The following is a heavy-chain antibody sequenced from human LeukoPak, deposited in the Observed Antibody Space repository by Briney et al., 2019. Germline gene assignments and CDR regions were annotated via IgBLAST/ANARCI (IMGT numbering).Heavy chain of an antibody. J-gene: IGHJ4*02. D-gene: IGHD1-26*01. CDR2: INHSGST. Sequence: SETLSLTCAVYGGSFSGYYWSWIRQPPGKGLEWIGEINHSGSTNYNPSLKSRVTISVDTSKNQFSLKLSSVTAADTAVYYCARAVYRGSFDYRGQGTLVTVSS. V-gene: IGHV4-34*01. CDR3: ARAVYRGSFDY. CDR1: GGSFSGYY.